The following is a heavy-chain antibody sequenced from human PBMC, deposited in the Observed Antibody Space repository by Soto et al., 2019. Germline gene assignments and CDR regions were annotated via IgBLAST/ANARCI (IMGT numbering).Heavy chain of an antibody. J-gene: IGHJ4*02. CDR3: ASDSGSYSRDY. Sequence: PSETLSLTCTVSGGSISSSSYYWGWIRQPPGKGLEWIGSIYYSGSTYYNPSLKSRVTISVDTSKNQFSLKLSSVAAADTAVYYRASDSGSYSRDYWGQGTLVTVSS. CDR2: IYYSGST. D-gene: IGHD1-26*01. CDR1: GGSISSSSYY. V-gene: IGHV4-39*01.